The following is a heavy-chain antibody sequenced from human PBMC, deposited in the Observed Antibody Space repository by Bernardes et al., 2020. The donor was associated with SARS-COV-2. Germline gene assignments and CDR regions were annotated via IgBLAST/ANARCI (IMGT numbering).Heavy chain of an antibody. CDR3: AKDSEGITMVRGVIITVYYGMDV. V-gene: IGHV3-23*01. Sequence: GGSLRLSCAASGFTFSSYAMSWVRQSPGKGLEWVSAISGSGGSTYYADSVKGRFTISRDNSKNTLYLQMNSLRAEDTAVYYCAKDSEGITMVRGVIITVYYGMDVWCQGTTVTVSS. CDR1: GFTFSSYA. CDR2: ISGSGGST. J-gene: IGHJ6*02. D-gene: IGHD3-10*01.